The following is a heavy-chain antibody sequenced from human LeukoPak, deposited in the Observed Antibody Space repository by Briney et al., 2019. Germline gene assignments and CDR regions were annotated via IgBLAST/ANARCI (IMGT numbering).Heavy chain of an antibody. J-gene: IGHJ6*03. Sequence: ASVKVSCKASGGTFSSYAISWVRQAPGQGLEWMGGIIPVFGRASYAQYFQGRVTIIADESTSTAYMEVSSLRSEDTAVYYCARAPYSSGGSTNYSYYYYMDVWGKGTTVTVSS. V-gene: IGHV1-69*13. CDR2: IIPVFGRA. D-gene: IGHD6-19*01. CDR3: ARAPYSSGGSTNYSYYYYMDV. CDR1: GGTFSSYA.